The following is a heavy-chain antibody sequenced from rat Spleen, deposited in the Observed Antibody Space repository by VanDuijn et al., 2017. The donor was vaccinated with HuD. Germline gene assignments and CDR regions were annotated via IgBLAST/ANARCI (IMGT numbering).Heavy chain of an antibody. D-gene: IGHD1-11*01. CDR3: AKEANYGGLMDA. V-gene: IGHV5S10*01. CDR1: GFTFSDYN. Sequence: EVQLVESGGGLVQPGGSLKLSCAASGFTFSDYNMAWVRQAPKKGLEWVASISPTGGRSNYRDSVKGRFTISRDNAENTVYLQMNSLKSEDTATYYCAKEANYGGLMDAWGQGASVTVSS. CDR2: ISPTGGRS. J-gene: IGHJ4*01.